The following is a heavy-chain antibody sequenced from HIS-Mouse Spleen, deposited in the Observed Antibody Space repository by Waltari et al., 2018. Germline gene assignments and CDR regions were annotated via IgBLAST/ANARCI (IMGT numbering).Heavy chain of an antibody. CDR3: AKASSGWLDY. CDR2: ISYDGSNK. J-gene: IGHJ4*02. Sequence: QVQLVESGGGVVQPGRSLRLSCAASGFTFSSYGMHWVRQAPGKGLEWVAGISYDGSNKYYAESVKGRFTISRDNSKNTLYLQMNSLRAEDTAVYYCAKASSGWLDYWGQGTLVTVSS. CDR1: GFTFSSYG. V-gene: IGHV3-30*18. D-gene: IGHD6-19*01.